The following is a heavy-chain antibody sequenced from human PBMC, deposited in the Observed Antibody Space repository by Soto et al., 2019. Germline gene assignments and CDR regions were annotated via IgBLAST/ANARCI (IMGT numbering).Heavy chain of an antibody. CDR2: ISGSGGST. D-gene: IGHD6-6*01. J-gene: IGHJ3*02. CDR3: AKAIGSIAARDAFDI. CDR1: VFTFSSYA. V-gene: IGHV3-23*01. Sequence: EVQLLESGGGLVQPGGSLRLSCAASVFTFSSYAMSWVRQAPGKGLEWVSAISGSGGSTYYDDCVKGRFTISRDNSKNTLYLQMHSLRAEDTDVYYCAKAIGSIAARDAFDIWGQGTMVTVSS.